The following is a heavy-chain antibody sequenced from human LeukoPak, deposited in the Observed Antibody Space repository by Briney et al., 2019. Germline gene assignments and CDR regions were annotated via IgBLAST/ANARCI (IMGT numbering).Heavy chain of an antibody. Sequence: GGSLRLSCAASGFTFSNYWMHWVRQAPGKGLVWVSRINGGGSSTTYADSVKGRFTISRDNAKNTLYLQMNSLRGEDTAVYYCARESELPDYWGQGTLVTVSS. CDR2: INGGGSST. CDR1: GFTFSNYW. CDR3: ARESELPDY. D-gene: IGHD5-24*01. V-gene: IGHV3-74*01. J-gene: IGHJ4*02.